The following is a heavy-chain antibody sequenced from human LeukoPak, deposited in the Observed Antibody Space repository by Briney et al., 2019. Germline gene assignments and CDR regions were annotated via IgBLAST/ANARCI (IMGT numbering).Heavy chain of an antibody. J-gene: IGHJ4*02. Sequence: GSVKVSCKASGYTFTGYYMHWVRQAPGQGLEGMGWINPNSGGTNYAHKFHGRFTIPTDTSISTAHIELTRPTPAATAVYHCARAGPYSSSPPSPDHWGQGTMVTVSS. V-gene: IGHV1-2*02. D-gene: IGHD6-13*01. CDR2: INPNSGGT. CDR1: GYTFTGYY. CDR3: ARAGPYSSSPPSPDH.